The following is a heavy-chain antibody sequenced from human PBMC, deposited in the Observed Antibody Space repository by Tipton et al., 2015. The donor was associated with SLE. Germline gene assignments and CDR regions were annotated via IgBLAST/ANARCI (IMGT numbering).Heavy chain of an antibody. CDR3: ARDGPTWGYYYYMDV. CDR1: GGSISSNY. Sequence: TLSLTCSVSGGSISSNYWIWIRQPPGKGLEWIGYISDGGSTNYNPSLRSRVTISVDTSKNQFSLKLSSVTAADTAVYYCARDGPTWGYYYYMDVWGKGTTVTVSS. J-gene: IGHJ6*03. CDR2: ISDGGST. D-gene: IGHD7-27*01. V-gene: IGHV4-59*12.